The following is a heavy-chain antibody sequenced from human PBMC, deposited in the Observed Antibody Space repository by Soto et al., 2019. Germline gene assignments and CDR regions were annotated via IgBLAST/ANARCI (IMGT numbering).Heavy chain of an antibody. D-gene: IGHD5-12*01. Sequence: QVQLQESGPGLVKPSETLSLTCTVSGGSISSYYWSWIRQPPGKGLEWIGYIYYSGSTNYNPSLKRRVTISVDTSKNQFYLKLSSVTAADTAVYYCARQRRGYSGYDRFYYFDYWGQGTLVTVSS. J-gene: IGHJ4*02. CDR2: IYYSGST. CDR1: GGSISSYY. V-gene: IGHV4-59*01. CDR3: ARQRRGYSGYDRFYYFDY.